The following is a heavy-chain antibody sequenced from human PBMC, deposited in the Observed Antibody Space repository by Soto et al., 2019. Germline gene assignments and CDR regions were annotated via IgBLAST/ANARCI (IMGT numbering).Heavy chain of an antibody. CDR2: ISSSSSTI. Sequence: EVQLVESGGGLVQPGGSLRLSCAASGFTFSSYSMNWVRQAPGKGLEWVSYISSSSSTIYYADSVKGRFTISRDNAKNSLYLQMNGLRDEDTAVYYCVGLELRPGRIDYWGQGTLVTVSS. J-gene: IGHJ4*02. V-gene: IGHV3-48*02. D-gene: IGHD1-7*01. CDR3: VGLELRPGRIDY. CDR1: GFTFSSYS.